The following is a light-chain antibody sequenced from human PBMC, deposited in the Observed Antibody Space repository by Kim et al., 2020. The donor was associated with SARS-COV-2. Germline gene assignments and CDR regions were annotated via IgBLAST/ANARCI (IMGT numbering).Light chain of an antibody. CDR3: QTWGTGMVV. V-gene: IGLV4-69*02. CDR1: SGHSNSA. CDR2: VTSDGSH. J-gene: IGLJ3*02. Sequence: ASAKSACTLSSGHSNSAIAWHLQHPEKGPRCLMKVTSDGSHSKGAGIPARFSGSTSGAERYLTISSLQSEDEADYYCQTWGTGMVVFGGGTQLTVL.